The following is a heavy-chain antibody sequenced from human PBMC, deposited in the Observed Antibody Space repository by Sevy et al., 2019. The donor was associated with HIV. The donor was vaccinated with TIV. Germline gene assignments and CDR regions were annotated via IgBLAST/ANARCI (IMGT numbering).Heavy chain of an antibody. J-gene: IGHJ4*02. CDR3: ARDTNYYYGSGSLDY. Sequence: GGSLRLSCAASGFTFSSYGMHWVRQAPGKGLEWVAVIWYDGSNKYYADSVKGRFTISRANSKNTLYLQMNSLRAEDTAVYYCARDTNYYYGSGSLDYWGQGTLVTVSS. CDR2: IWYDGSNK. V-gene: IGHV3-33*01. CDR1: GFTFSSYG. D-gene: IGHD3-10*01.